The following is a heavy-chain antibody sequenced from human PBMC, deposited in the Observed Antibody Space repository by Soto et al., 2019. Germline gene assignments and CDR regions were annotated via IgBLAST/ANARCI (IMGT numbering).Heavy chain of an antibody. D-gene: IGHD1-26*01. CDR2: ISSGSSYI. V-gene: IGHV3-21*01. CDR1: GLTFSSYS. CDR3: ARAQARSQSYYFDY. Sequence: TGGSLRLSCAASGLTFSSYSMNWVRQAPGKGLEWVSSISSGSSYIYYADSVKGRFTISRDNAKNSLYLQMNSLRAEDTAVYYCARAQARSQSYYFDYWGQGTLVTVSS. J-gene: IGHJ4*02.